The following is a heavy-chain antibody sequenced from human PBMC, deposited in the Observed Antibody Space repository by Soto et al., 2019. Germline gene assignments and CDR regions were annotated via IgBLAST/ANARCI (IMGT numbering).Heavy chain of an antibody. CDR1: GLTVSNYG. J-gene: IGHJ4*02. CDR3: TGEVASGY. D-gene: IGHD2-8*02. CDR2: ISRDGRTK. V-gene: IGHV3-30*03. Sequence: QVQLVESGGGVVQPGGSLRLSCAASGLTVSNYGMHWVRQAPGKGLEWVAVISRDGRTKFYADSVKDRFTISRDNSRNTLFLEMNSLRSDDMAVYYCTGEVASGYWGQGTLVTVSS.